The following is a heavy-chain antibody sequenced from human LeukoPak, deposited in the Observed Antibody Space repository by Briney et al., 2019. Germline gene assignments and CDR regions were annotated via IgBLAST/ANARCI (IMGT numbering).Heavy chain of an antibody. CDR2: IYSSGST. Sequence: SETLSLTCTVSGGSISSHFCSWIRQPPGKGLEWIGYIYSSGSTNYNPSLKSRVTISVDTSKNQFSLKLSSVTAADTAVYYCARGYCSGTSCYISYYFDYWGQGTLVTVSS. CDR3: ARGYCSGTSCYISYYFDY. CDR1: GGSISSHF. D-gene: IGHD2-2*02. J-gene: IGHJ4*02. V-gene: IGHV4-59*11.